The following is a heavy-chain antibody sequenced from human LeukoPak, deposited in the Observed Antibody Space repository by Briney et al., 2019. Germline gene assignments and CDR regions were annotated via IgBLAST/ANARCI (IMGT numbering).Heavy chain of an antibody. D-gene: IGHD2-21*02. V-gene: IGHV1-2*02. CDR3: ARGVTARGFYYYMDI. CDR2: INPHSGGT. CDR1: GYTFTTCA. J-gene: IGHJ6*03. Sequence: ASVKVSCKASGYTFTTCAIQWVRQAPGQGLEWMGWINPHSGGTNYAQEFQGRVTMTRDTSISTAYMELSSLRPDDTAVYSCARGVTARGFYYYMDIWGNGTTVTISS.